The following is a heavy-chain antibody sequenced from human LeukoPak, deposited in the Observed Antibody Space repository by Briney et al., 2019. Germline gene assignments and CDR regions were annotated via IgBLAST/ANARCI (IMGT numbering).Heavy chain of an antibody. V-gene: IGHV3-33*02. CDR1: GFTFNEYA. CDR2: IWRDGSNK. J-gene: IGHJ4*02. Sequence: GRSLRLYCAASGFTFNEYAVHWVRQAPGKRLEWVALIWRDGSNKYYLDSVKGRFTVSRDNPTNTLILQMDSLRVEDTAVYYCARHGSGSDHFDPLDHWGQGTLVTVSS. D-gene: IGHD1-26*01. CDR3: ARHGSGSDHFDPLDH.